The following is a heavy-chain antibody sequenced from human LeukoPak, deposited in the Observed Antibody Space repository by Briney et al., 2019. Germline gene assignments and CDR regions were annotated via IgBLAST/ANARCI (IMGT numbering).Heavy chain of an antibody. Sequence: GGSLRLSCAASGFTVSSNYMSWVRQAPGKGLEWVSVIYSGSSTYYADSVKGRFTISRDNSKNTLYLQMNSLRAEDTAVYYCARGPSPAEPPYWGQGTLVTVSS. D-gene: IGHD2-2*01. CDR3: ARGPSPAEPPY. J-gene: IGHJ4*02. CDR1: GFTVSSNY. CDR2: IYSGSST. V-gene: IGHV3-66*02.